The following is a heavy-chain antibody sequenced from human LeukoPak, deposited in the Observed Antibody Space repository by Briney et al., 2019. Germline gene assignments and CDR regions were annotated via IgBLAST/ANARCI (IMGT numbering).Heavy chain of an antibody. V-gene: IGHV3-73*01. J-gene: IGHJ4*02. D-gene: IGHD1-1*01. Sequence: GGSLGLSCAASGFTFSNAWMSWVRQAPGKGLEWVGRIRSKANSYATVYAASVKGRFTISRDDSKNTAYLQMNSLKTEDTAVYCCTSGLSVRRSNNTPVDYWGQGTLVTVSS. CDR3: TSGLSVRRSNNTPVDY. CDR2: IRSKANSYAT. CDR1: GFTFSNAW.